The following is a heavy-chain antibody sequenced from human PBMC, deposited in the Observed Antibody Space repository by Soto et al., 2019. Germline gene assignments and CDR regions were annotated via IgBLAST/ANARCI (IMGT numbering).Heavy chain of an antibody. J-gene: IGHJ6*02. V-gene: IGHV1-69*13. Sequence: SVKVSCKASGGTSSSYAISWVRQAPGQGLEWMGGIIPIFGTANYAQKFQGRVTITADESTSTAYMELSSLRSEDTAVYYCARDREAAAPPYYYGMDVWGQGTTVTVSS. CDR2: IIPIFGTA. D-gene: IGHD6-13*01. CDR1: GGTSSSYA. CDR3: ARDREAAAPPYYYGMDV.